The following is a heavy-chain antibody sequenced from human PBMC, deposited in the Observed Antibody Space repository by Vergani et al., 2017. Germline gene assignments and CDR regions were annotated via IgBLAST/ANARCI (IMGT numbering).Heavy chain of an antibody. V-gene: IGHV4-4*03. Sequence: QVQLQESGPGLVKPQGTLSLTCAVSGDSISNSHWWTWVRQPPGKGLEWIGEIYHSGSTKYNPSLKSRVTISLDKSKNEFSLKLNSVTAADTAVYYCASDTHSGQRADRWGQGILVTVTS. CDR3: ASDTHSGQRADR. CDR2: IYHSGST. CDR1: GDSISNSHW. D-gene: IGHD6-19*01. J-gene: IGHJ5*02.